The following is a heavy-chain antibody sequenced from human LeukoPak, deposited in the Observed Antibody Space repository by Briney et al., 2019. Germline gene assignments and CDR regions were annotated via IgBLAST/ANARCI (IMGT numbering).Heavy chain of an antibody. Sequence: PGGSLRLCCAASGFTFSSYEMNWVRQAPGKGLEWVSYISSSGSTIYYADSVKGRFTISRDNSKNTLYLQMNSLRAEDTGVYYCAKSGYSDGSGYYAAYYFDYWGQGTLVTVSS. CDR3: AKSGYSDGSGYYAAYYFDY. CDR2: ISSSGSTI. J-gene: IGHJ4*02. CDR1: GFTFSSYE. D-gene: IGHD3-22*01. V-gene: IGHV3-48*03.